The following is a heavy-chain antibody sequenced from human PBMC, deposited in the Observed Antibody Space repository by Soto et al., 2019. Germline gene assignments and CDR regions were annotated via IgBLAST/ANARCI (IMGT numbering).Heavy chain of an antibody. CDR1: GFTFTRDW. D-gene: IGHD1-26*01. Sequence: EVQLVESGGGLVQPGGSLRLSCAASGFTFTRDWMHWVRQAPEKGLEWVSRVNTDETTTNYADSVKGRFTISRDNAKNTLYLQMNSLTAEDTAMYFCARGAFGNYYQASWGHGTLVTVSP. J-gene: IGHJ5*01. V-gene: IGHV3-74*01. CDR2: VNTDETTT. CDR3: ARGAFGNYYQAS.